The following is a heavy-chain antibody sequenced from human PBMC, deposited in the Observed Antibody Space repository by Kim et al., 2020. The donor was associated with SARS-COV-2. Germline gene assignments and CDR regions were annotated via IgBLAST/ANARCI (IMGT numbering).Heavy chain of an antibody. J-gene: IGHJ6*02. CDR2: INVYKGIT. CDR3: ARDGDYKYTYYGLDV. V-gene: IGHV1-18*01. Sequence: ASVKVSCKASGYTFSTYGITWVRQAPGQGPEWMGWINVYKGITDYAPKLQGRGTMTTDTSTNTAYMELRSLTPDDTAVYYCARDGDYKYTYYGLDVWGQG. CDR1: GYTFSTYG. D-gene: IGHD4-17*01.